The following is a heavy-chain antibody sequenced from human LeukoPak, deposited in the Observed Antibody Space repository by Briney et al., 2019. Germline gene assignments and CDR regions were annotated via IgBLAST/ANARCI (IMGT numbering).Heavy chain of an antibody. V-gene: IGHV3-23*01. CDR1: GFTFSSYA. CDR2: SGGSS. CDR3: ARDDGSHFFDY. D-gene: IGHD5-24*01. J-gene: IGHJ4*02. Sequence: GGSLRLSCAASGFTFSSYAMSWVRQAPGEGLEWVSASGGSSHYADSVKGRFTISRDNSKNTLYLQINSLRAEDTAFYYCARDDGSHFFDYWGQGTLVTVSS.